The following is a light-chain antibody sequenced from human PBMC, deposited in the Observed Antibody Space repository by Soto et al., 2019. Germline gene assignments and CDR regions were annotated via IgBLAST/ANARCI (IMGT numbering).Light chain of an antibody. Sequence: QSALTQPPSASGSPGQSVTISCSGTKSDIGVYDFGSWYQHHPGKAPRLIIYEVVQRPSGVPDRFSGSKSGNTASLTVSGIQAADEADYFCKSYAGSNTYVFGSGTKVTVL. CDR3: KSYAGSNTYV. V-gene: IGLV2-8*01. CDR2: EVV. CDR1: KSDIGVYDF. J-gene: IGLJ1*01.